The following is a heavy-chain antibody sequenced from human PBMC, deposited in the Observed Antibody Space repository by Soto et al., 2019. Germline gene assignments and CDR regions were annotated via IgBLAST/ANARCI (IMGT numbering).Heavy chain of an antibody. J-gene: IGHJ6*02. CDR3: AKERGRNRNFAMDV. D-gene: IGHD1-1*01. V-gene: IGHV3-30*18. Sequence: VGSLRLSCVVSGLTFSDYGFHWVRQAPGKGLDWVAAISYDGSFVYYADSVRGRFTISRDNSRNTLDLQMNTLRHEDTAVYYCAKERGRNRNFAMDVWGQGTSVTVSS. CDR2: ISYDGSFV. CDR1: GLTFSDYG.